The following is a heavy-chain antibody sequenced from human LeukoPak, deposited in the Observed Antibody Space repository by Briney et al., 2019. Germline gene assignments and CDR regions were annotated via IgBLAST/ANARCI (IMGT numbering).Heavy chain of an antibody. J-gene: IGHJ4*02. Sequence: GGSLRLSCAASGFTFSSDAMSWVRQAPGQGLEWVSHINSGGSTIYYADSVKGRFTISRDNAQNSVYLLMNSLRAEDTAVYYCARDPNDYGDPYFDYWGQGTLVTVSS. CDR1: GFTFSSDA. D-gene: IGHD4-17*01. V-gene: IGHV3-48*03. CDR2: INSGGSTI. CDR3: ARDPNDYGDPYFDY.